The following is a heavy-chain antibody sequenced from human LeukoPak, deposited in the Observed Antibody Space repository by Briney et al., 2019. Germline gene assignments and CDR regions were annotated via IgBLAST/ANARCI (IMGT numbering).Heavy chain of an antibody. Sequence: PGGSLRLSCAASGFTFSSYGMPWVRQAPGKGLEWVAVIWYDGSNKYYADSVKGRFTISRDNSKNTLYLQMNSLRAEDTAVYYCARDGVTVPHYFDYWGQGTLVTVSS. CDR2: IWYDGSNK. V-gene: IGHV3-33*01. CDR1: GFTFSSYG. CDR3: ARDGVTVPHYFDY. J-gene: IGHJ4*02. D-gene: IGHD4-11*01.